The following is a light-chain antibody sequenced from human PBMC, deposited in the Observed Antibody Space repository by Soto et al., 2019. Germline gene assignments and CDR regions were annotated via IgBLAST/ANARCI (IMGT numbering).Light chain of an antibody. CDR3: QQDYSYPLT. V-gene: IGKV1-6*01. Sequence: AIQMTHSPSSLSASVGDRVTITCRASQGINKDLGWYQQKPGMAPNLLIYASSTLQSGVPSRFSGSGSGTDFTLTISSLQPEDSATYCCQQDYSYPLTFGGGTKVELK. CDR2: ASS. J-gene: IGKJ4*01. CDR1: QGINKD.